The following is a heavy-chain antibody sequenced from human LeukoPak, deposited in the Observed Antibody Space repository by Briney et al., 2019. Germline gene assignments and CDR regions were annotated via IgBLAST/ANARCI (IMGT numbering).Heavy chain of an antibody. J-gene: IGHJ6*02. Sequence: GAAVNVSCMASRYTFTRYGISWLRQAPGQGLEGVGWISPYNGNTNYPQKLQGRVTMNTDTSTSTAYIELRSLKSDDTAVYYCARGGNDYGDYRRGYYYYYGMDVWGQGTTVTVSS. CDR3: ARGGNDYGDYRRGYYYYYGMDV. D-gene: IGHD4-17*01. CDR2: ISPYNGNT. V-gene: IGHV1-18*01. CDR1: RYTFTRYG.